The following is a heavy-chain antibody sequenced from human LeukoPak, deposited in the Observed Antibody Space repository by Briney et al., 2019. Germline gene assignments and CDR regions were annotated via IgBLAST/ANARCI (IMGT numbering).Heavy chain of an antibody. CDR3: ARNHYDSSGYYFRLGWFDP. CDR1: GYSFTSYW. CDR2: IYPGDSDT. V-gene: IGHV5-51*01. D-gene: IGHD3-22*01. J-gene: IGHJ5*02. Sequence: GESLKISCKGSGYSFTSYWIGWVRQMPGKGLEWMGIIYPGDSDTRYSLSFQGQVTISADKSISTAYLQWSSLKASDTAMYYCARNHYDSSGYYFRLGWFDPWGQGTLVTVSS.